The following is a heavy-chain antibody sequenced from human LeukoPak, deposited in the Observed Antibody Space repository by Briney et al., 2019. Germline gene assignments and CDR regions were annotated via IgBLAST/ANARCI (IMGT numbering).Heavy chain of an antibody. Sequence: GGSLRLSCAASGFTFSSYWMSWVRQAPGKGLEWVSSISVNVGYTYYADSVRGRFTISRDNSKNTLFLQMNSLRVEDTAIYYCARQAAAAGSVYWGLGTLVTVSS. CDR3: ARQAAAAGSVY. D-gene: IGHD6-25*01. J-gene: IGHJ4*02. CDR2: ISVNVGYT. V-gene: IGHV3-23*01. CDR1: GFTFSSYW.